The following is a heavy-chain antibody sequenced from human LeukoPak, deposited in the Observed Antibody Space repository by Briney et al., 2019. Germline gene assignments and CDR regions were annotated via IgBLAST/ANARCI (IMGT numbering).Heavy chain of an antibody. D-gene: IGHD5-18*01. J-gene: IGHJ5*02. CDR1: GYTFTGYY. V-gene: IGHV1-2*02. CDR2: INPNSGDT. CDR3: ARGAGRIQLWLTNNWFDP. Sequence: ASVKVSCKASGYTFTGYYMHWVRQAPGQGLEWMGWINPNSGDTNYAQKFQGRVTMTRDTSISTAYMELSRLRSDDTAVYYCARGAGRIQLWLTNNWFDPWGQGTLVTVSS.